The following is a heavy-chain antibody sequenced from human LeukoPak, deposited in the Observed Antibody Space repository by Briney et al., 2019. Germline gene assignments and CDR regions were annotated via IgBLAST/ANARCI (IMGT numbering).Heavy chain of an antibody. CDR3: ARHRVSLSDAFDI. J-gene: IGHJ3*02. Sequence: GESLKISCKGSGYSFTSYWIGWVRQMPGKRLEWMGIIYPGDSNTRYSPSFQGQITISADKSISTAYLQWSSLKASDTAMYYCARHRVSLSDAFDIWGQGTMVTVSS. CDR2: IYPGDSNT. CDR1: GYSFTSYW. V-gene: IGHV5-51*01. D-gene: IGHD6-13*01.